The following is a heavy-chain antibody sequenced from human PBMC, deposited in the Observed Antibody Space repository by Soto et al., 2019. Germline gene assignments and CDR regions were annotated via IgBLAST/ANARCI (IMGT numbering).Heavy chain of an antibody. CDR1: GGSISSYY. V-gene: IGHV4-4*07. CDR3: ARALSSAAGLYFDF. Sequence: PSETLSLTCTVSGGSISSYYWSWIRQPAGKGMEWIGRIHTTDGTNYNPSLKSRVTMSIDTSNNQSSLKLSSLTAADTAVYYCARALSSAAGLYFDFWGQGTLVTVSS. CDR2: IHTTDGT. J-gene: IGHJ4*02. D-gene: IGHD6-13*01.